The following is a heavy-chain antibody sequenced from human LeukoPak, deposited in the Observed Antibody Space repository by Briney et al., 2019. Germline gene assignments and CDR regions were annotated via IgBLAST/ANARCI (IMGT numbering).Heavy chain of an antibody. D-gene: IGHD4-17*01. CDR1: GFSVSSNY. J-gene: IGHJ2*01. CDR3: AEVGGRDGDFWYFDL. CDR2: IYGGGNT. V-gene: IGHV3-53*01. Sequence: GGSLRLSCAASGFSVSSNYMTWVRQAPGKGLECVSVIYGGGNTYYADSVKGRFTISRDNSKNTLYLQMNSLRAEDTAVYYCAEVGGRDGDFWYFDLWGRGTLVSVSS.